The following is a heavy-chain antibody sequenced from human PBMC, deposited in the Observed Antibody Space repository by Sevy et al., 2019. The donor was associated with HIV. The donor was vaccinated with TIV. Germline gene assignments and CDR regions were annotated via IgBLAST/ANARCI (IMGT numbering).Heavy chain of an antibody. CDR3: ARRIPDDIQSWLLWYFDH. CDR1: GDSVSSGSYY. J-gene: IGHJ1*01. D-gene: IGHD3-3*01. V-gene: IGHV4-61*01. CDR2: IDDSGNT. Sequence: SETLSLTCTVSGDSVSSGSYYWSWIRQPPGKGLEWIGYIDDSGNTDYNPSLKNRVTISLDTSKNQFSLKLYSVTATDTAVYHCARRIPDDIQSWLLWYFDHWGQGDLVTV.